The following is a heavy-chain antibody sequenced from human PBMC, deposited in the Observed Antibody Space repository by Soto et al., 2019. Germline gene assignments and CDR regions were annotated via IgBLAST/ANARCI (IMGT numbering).Heavy chain of an antibody. CDR3: ARALGAISGPDYYMDV. CDR1: GYTFTSYA. D-gene: IGHD3-10*01. V-gene: IGHV1-3*01. Sequence: QVQLVQSGAEVKKPGASVKVSCKASGYTFTSYAMHWVRQAPGQRLEWMGWINAGNGNTKYSQKFQGRVTITRDTPASTAYMELSSLRSEDTAVYYCARALGAISGPDYYMDVWGKGTTVTVSS. CDR2: INAGNGNT. J-gene: IGHJ6*03.